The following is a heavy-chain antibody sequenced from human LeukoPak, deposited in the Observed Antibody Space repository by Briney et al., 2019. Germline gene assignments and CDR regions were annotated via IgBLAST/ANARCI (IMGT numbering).Heavy chain of an antibody. D-gene: IGHD6-13*01. CDR3: ARDVVAAADNNWFDP. CDR2: IYYSGST. V-gene: IGHV4-59*01. Sequence: YIYYSGSTNYNPSLKSRVTISVDTSKNQFSLKLSSVTAADTAVYYCARDVVAAADNNWFDPWGQGTLVTVSS. J-gene: IGHJ5*02.